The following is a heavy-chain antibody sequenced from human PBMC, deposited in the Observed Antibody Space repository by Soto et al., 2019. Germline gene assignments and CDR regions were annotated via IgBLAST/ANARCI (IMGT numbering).Heavy chain of an antibody. Sequence: GGSLRLSCAASGFTVSSNYMSWVRQAPGKGLEWVSVIYSGGSTYYADSVKGRFTISRDNSKNTLYLQMNSLRSEDTAVYYCARVSRRELLPADYWGQGTLVTVSS. V-gene: IGHV3-53*05. CDR2: IYSGGST. CDR1: GFTVSSNY. CDR3: ARVSRRELLPADY. J-gene: IGHJ4*02. D-gene: IGHD1-26*01.